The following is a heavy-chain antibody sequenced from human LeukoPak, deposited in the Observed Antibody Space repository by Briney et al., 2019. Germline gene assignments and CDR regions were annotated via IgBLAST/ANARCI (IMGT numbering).Heavy chain of an antibody. D-gene: IGHD6-13*01. CDR3: AREFSSSSWCRAAGYDAFDI. V-gene: IGHV1-8*01. J-gene: IGHJ3*02. CDR1: GYTFTRYD. Sequence: GASVKVSCKASGYTFTRYDVNWVRQATGQGLEWMGWMNPNSGNTGYAQKFQGRVTMTRNTSISTAYMELSSLRSEDTAVYYCAREFSSSSWCRAAGYDAFDIWGQGTMVTVSS. CDR2: MNPNSGNT.